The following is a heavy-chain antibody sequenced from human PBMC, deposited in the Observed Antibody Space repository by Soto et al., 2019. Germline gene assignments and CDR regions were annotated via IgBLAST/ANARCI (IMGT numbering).Heavy chain of an antibody. Sequence: PGGSLRLSCAASGFTFSSYGMHWVRQAPGKGLEWVAVIWYDGSNKYYADSVKGRFTISRDNSKNTLYLQMNSLRAEDTAVYYCARGRPRYNFGGMDVWGQGTTVTVSS. CDR1: GFTFSSYG. CDR3: ARGRPRYNFGGMDV. CDR2: IWYDGSNK. V-gene: IGHV3-33*01. J-gene: IGHJ6*02. D-gene: IGHD5-12*01.